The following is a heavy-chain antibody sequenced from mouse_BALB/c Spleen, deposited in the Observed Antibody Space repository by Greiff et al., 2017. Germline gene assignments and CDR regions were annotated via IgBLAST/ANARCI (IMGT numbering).Heavy chain of an antibody. V-gene: IGHV1-9*01. CDR1: GYTFSSYW. CDR3: ARNYGGRGYAMDY. J-gene: IGHJ4*01. Sequence: QVQLQQSGAELMKPGASVKLSCKATGYTFSSYWIEWVKQRPGHGLEWIGEILPGGGSTNYNEKFKGKATFTADTSSNTAYMQLSSRTSEDSAVYYCARNYGGRGYAMDYWGQGTSVTVSS. D-gene: IGHD1-1*01. CDR2: ILPGGGST.